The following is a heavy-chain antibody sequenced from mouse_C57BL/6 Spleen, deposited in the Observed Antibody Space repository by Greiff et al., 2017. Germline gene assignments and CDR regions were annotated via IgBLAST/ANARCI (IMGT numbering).Heavy chain of an antibody. CDR1: GYTFTSYW. D-gene: IGHD2-4*01. Sequence: QVQLQQPGAELVKPGASVKLSCKASGYTFTSYWMHWVKQRPGQGLEWIGMIHPNSGSTNYNEKFKSKATLTVDKSSSTAYMQLSSLTSEDSAVYYGARLGIYYDYGFDYWGQGTTLTVSS. CDR3: ARLGIYYDYGFDY. V-gene: IGHV1-64*01. CDR2: IHPNSGST. J-gene: IGHJ2*01.